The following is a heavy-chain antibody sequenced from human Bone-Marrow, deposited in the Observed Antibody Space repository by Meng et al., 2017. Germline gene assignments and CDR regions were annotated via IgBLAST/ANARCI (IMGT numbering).Heavy chain of an antibody. D-gene: IGHD6-13*01. Sequence: ASVKVSCKVSGYTLTELSMHWVRQAPGKGPEWMGGFDPEDGETIFAQKFQGRVTMTEDTSTDTAYMELSSLRSEDTAVYYCATGVPIAAAGTRNLYYYYYGMDVWGQGTTVTVSS. V-gene: IGHV1-24*01. CDR3: ATGVPIAAAGTRNLYYYYYGMDV. J-gene: IGHJ6*02. CDR1: GYTLTELS. CDR2: FDPEDGET.